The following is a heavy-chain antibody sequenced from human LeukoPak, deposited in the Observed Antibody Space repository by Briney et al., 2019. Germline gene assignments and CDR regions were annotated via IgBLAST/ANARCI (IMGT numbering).Heavy chain of an antibody. CDR2: INSVGTTT. J-gene: IGHJ4*02. D-gene: IGHD4-17*01. V-gene: IGHV3-74*01. CDR3: TRGAPSVTLDY. Sequence: GGSLRLSCAASGFTFSSYWMHWVRQAPGKGLVWVSRINSVGTTTNYADSVKGRFTISRDNAKSTVFLQMNSLRAEDTAVYYCTRGAPSVTLDYWGQGALVTVSS. CDR1: GFTFSSYW.